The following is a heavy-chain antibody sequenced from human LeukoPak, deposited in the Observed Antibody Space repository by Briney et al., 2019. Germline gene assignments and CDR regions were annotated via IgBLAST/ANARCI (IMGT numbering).Heavy chain of an antibody. J-gene: IGHJ4*02. Sequence: GGSLRLSCAASGFTFNSQAMSWVRQAPGKGLEWVSAISRSGGSTYYADSVKGRFTISRDNSKNTLYLQMNSLRAEDTAVYYCAKGKYSSGWYYFDYWGQGTLVTVSS. V-gene: IGHV3-23*01. CDR2: ISRSGGST. CDR3: AKGKYSSGWYYFDY. D-gene: IGHD6-13*01. CDR1: GFTFNSQA.